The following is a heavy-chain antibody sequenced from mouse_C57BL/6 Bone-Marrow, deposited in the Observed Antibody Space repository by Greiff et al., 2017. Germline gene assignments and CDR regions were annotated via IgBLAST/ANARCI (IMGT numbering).Heavy chain of an antibody. CDR3: ARGNWWYFDV. D-gene: IGHD4-1*01. CDR1: GYTFTSYW. Sequence: QVQLKQPGAELVKPGASVKLSCKASGYTFTSYWMHWVKQRPGRGLEWIGRLDPGIGGTKYNEKFKSKATLTVDKPSSTAYMHLSSLTSEDSAVYYCARGNWWYFDVWGTGTTVTVSS. J-gene: IGHJ1*03. CDR2: LDPGIGGT. V-gene: IGHV1-72*01.